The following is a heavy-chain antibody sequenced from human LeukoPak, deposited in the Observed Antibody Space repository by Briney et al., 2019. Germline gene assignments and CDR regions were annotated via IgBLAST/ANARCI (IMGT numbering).Heavy chain of an antibody. CDR1: GFPFSTYT. J-gene: IGHJ4*02. D-gene: IGHD2-2*01. V-gene: IGHV3-21*01. CDR3: ARVGAGSSTSFYSIDY. CDR2: ISSTSSNK. Sequence: PGGSLRLSCAASGFPFSTYTVTWVRQAPGKGLERVSSISSTSSNKYYADSVKGRFTISRDNAKNSLYLQINSLRADDTAMYFCARVGAGSSTSFYSIDYWGQGALVTVSS.